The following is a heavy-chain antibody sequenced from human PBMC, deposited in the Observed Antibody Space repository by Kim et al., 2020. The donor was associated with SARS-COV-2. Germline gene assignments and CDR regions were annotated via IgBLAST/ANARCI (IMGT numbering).Heavy chain of an antibody. CDR2: IYHSGST. Sequence: SETLSLTCDVSCGSISSSNWWRWVRQPPGKGWEWIGEIYHSGSTNYNTSLKSRATRSVDKSKNQFSMKLISVTAADTAVDYCARGGIEMATTDFDYWGQGTLVTVSS. D-gene: IGHD5-12*01. CDR3: ARGGIEMATTDFDY. V-gene: IGHV4-4*02. CDR1: CGSISSSNW. J-gene: IGHJ4*02.